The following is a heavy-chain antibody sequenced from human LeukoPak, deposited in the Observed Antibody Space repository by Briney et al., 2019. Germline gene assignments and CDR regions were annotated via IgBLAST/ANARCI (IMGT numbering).Heavy chain of an antibody. V-gene: IGHV3-23*01. CDR2: VTGSGGST. J-gene: IGHJ5*02. CDR1: GFTFSSYA. D-gene: IGHD4-17*01. CDR3: AKDPYGDYSWFDP. Sequence: GGSLRLSCAASGFTFSSYAMGWVRQAPGKGLEWVSAVTGSGGSTYDADSVKGRFTISRDNSKNTLYLQMNSLRAEDTAVYYCAKDPYGDYSWFDPWGQGTLVTVSS.